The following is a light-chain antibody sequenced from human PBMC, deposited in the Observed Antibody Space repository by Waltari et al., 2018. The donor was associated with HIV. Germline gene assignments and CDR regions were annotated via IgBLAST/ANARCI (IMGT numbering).Light chain of an antibody. J-gene: IGKJ5*01. Sequence: DIQITQSPSSLSASVGDRVTITCQANQDISKCLNWYQQKPGKAPKLLIYDASNLETGGQARFRGSGSGTDVTFTISSLQPEDIATYYCQQYESLPITFGQGTRLEIK. CDR2: DAS. V-gene: IGKV1-33*01. CDR1: QDISKC. CDR3: QQYESLPIT.